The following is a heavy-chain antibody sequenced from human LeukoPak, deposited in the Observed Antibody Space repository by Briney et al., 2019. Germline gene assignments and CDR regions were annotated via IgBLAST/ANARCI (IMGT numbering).Heavy chain of an antibody. Sequence: GGSLRLSCAASGFTVSSNYMSWVRQAPGKGLEWVSVIYSGGSTYYADSVKGRFTISRDNSKNTLYLQMNSLRAEDTAVYYCARDGHYDSSGTDAFDIWGQGTMVTVSS. CDR2: IYSGGST. J-gene: IGHJ3*02. D-gene: IGHD3-22*01. V-gene: IGHV3-66*01. CDR1: GFTVSSNY. CDR3: ARDGHYDSSGTDAFDI.